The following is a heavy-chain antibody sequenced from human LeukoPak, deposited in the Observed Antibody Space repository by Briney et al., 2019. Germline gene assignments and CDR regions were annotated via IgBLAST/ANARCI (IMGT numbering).Heavy chain of an antibody. CDR2: IRATGDRT. D-gene: IGHD1-26*01. Sequence: GESLRLSCVVSRFTFSSFAMSWVRHAPRKGLEWVSAIRATGDRTFYADSVTGRFTISRDNAKNSLYLQMNSLRAEDTAVYYCARGPYSGSYCGRYFQHWGQGTLVTVSS. V-gene: IGHV3-23*01. J-gene: IGHJ1*01. CDR3: ARGPYSGSYCGRYFQH. CDR1: RFTFSSFA.